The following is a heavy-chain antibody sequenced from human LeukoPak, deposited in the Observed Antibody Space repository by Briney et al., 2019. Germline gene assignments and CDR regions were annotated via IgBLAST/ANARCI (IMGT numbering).Heavy chain of an antibody. J-gene: IGHJ6*02. D-gene: IGHD3-10*01. Sequence: GGSLRLSCAASGFTFDDYAMHWVRQAPGKGLEWVSGISWNSGSIGYADSVKGRFTISRDNAKNSLYLQMNSLRAEDTAVYYCARDLSGSYYIPHYYYYGMDVWGQGTTVTVSS. CDR1: GFTFDDYA. CDR3: ARDLSGSYYIPHYYYYGMDV. CDR2: ISWNSGSI. V-gene: IGHV3-9*01.